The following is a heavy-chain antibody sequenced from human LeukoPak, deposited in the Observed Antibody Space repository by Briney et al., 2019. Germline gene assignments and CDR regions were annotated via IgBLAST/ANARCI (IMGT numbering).Heavy chain of an antibody. Sequence: GPLRLSCAVSGFTFSSYVMSWVRQAPGKGLEWVSTISGGGGTYYADSVKGRFTVSRDNSKNTLYLQMNSLRVEDTAVYYCAKWKSATGGFDYWGQGTLVTVSS. CDR3: AKWKSATGGFDY. J-gene: IGHJ4*02. V-gene: IGHV3-23*01. CDR1: GFTFSSYV. CDR2: ISGGGGT. D-gene: IGHD1-14*01.